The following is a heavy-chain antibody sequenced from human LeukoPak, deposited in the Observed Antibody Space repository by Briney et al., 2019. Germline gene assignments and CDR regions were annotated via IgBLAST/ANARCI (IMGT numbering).Heavy chain of an antibody. Sequence: PSETLSLTCTVSGGSISSYYWSWIRQPAGKGLEWIGRIYTSGGTNYNPSLKSRVAISVDTSKNQFSLKMSSVTAADTAVYYCARDPQDAFDIWGQGTMVTVSS. CDR3: ARDPQDAFDI. V-gene: IGHV4-4*07. CDR1: GGSISSYY. CDR2: IYTSGGT. J-gene: IGHJ3*02.